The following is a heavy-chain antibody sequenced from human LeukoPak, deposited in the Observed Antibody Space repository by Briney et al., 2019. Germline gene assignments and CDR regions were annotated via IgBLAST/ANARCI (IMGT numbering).Heavy chain of an antibody. CDR3: ARDMWAPKWYFDL. V-gene: IGHV3-48*02. Sequence: PGGSLRLSCVASGFTFSSYSMNWVRQTPGKGPEWVSYISSDDTTIYYADSVKGRFTISRDNAKNSLYLQMNSLRDEDTAVYYCARDMWAPKWYFDLWGRGTLVTVSS. CDR2: ISSDDTTI. CDR1: GFTFSSYS. D-gene: IGHD1-26*01. J-gene: IGHJ2*01.